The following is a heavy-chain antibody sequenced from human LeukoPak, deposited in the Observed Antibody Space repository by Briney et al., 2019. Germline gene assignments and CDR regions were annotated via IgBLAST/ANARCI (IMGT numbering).Heavy chain of an antibody. D-gene: IGHD2-2*01. CDR3: ARVEGSAATSYD. Sequence: GASVKVSCKASGYTFTDYYIHWVRQAPGQGLEWVGRISPKNGVTVYAQNFQGRVTVTRDTSITTAYMELNRLTSDDTAAYFCARVEGSAATSYDWGQGTLLTVSS. V-gene: IGHV1-2*06. J-gene: IGHJ4*02. CDR1: GYTFTDYY. CDR2: ISPKNGVT.